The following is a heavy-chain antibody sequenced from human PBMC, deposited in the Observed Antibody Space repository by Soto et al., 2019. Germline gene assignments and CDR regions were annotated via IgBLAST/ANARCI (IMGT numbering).Heavy chain of an antibody. CDR3: AKDFHTNMALMDV. V-gene: IGHV3-9*01. CDR2: INWDSDTI. Sequence: EVQLVESGGDLVQPGRSLRLSCAASGFTFDDYAMHWVRQVPGKGLEWVAGINWDSDTIAYAASVRGRFTISRDNAKNSLYLQMNRLRAEDTALYYCAKDFHTNMALMDVWGKGTTVTVSS. CDR1: GFTFDDYA. J-gene: IGHJ6*04. D-gene: IGHD3-10*01.